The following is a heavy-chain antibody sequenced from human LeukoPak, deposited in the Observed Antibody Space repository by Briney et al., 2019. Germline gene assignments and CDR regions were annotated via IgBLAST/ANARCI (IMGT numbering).Heavy chain of an antibody. CDR1: GFTFSSYW. V-gene: IGHV3-7*01. J-gene: IGHJ4*02. CDR2: IKQDGSEK. Sequence: GALRLSCAASGFTFSSYWMSWVRQAPEKGLEWVANIKQDGSEKYYVDSVKGRFTISRDNAMNSLYLQMNSLRAEDTAVYYCARDSVRLPDYWGQGTLVTVSS. CDR3: ARDSVRLPDY.